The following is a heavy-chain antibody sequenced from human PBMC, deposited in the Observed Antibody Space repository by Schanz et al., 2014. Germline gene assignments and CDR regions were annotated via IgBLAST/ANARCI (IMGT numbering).Heavy chain of an antibody. D-gene: IGHD6-13*01. CDR2: ISSSSSYI. CDR3: AREQIMAAAGLVDY. CDR1: GFTFTTHS. V-gene: IGHV3-23*01. Sequence: EVQLLESGGGLVQPGGSLRLSCAASGFTFTTHSMTWVRQAPGKGLEWVSSISSSSSYIYYADSVKGRFTISRDNSKNTLYLQMNSLRAEDTAVYYCAREQIMAAAGLVDYWGHGTLVTVSS. J-gene: IGHJ4*01.